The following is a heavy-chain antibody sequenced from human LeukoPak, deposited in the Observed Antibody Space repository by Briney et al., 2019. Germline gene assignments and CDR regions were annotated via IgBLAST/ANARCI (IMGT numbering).Heavy chain of an antibody. D-gene: IGHD1-1*01. CDR3: ACLRNGPVDY. Sequence: SETLSLTCTVSGGSISSYYWSWIRQPPGKGLEWIGYIYYSGSTNYNPSLKSRVTISVDTSKNQFSLKLSSVTAADTAVYYCACLRNGPVDYWGQGTLVTVSS. V-gene: IGHV4-59*01. J-gene: IGHJ4*02. CDR1: GGSISSYY. CDR2: IYYSGST.